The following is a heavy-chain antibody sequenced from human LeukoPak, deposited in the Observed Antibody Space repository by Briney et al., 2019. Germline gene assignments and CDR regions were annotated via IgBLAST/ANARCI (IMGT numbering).Heavy chain of an antibody. CDR2: ISSSSSYI. J-gene: IGHJ3*01. CDR3: ARVFSYYYDSSDPSMV. D-gene: IGHD3-22*01. Sequence: NPGGSLRLSCAASGFTFSSYSMNWVRQAPGKWLEWVSSISSSSSYIYYADSVKGRFTISRDNAKNSLYLQMNSLRAEDTAVYYCARVFSYYYDSSDPSMVWGQGTMVTVSS. CDR1: GFTFSSYS. V-gene: IGHV3-21*01.